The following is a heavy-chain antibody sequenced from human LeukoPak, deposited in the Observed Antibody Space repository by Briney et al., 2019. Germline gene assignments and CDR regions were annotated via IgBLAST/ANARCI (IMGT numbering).Heavy chain of an antibody. CDR2: IYYSGST. CDR1: GGSISSSSYY. CDR3: ARLGIAVAGTDWFDP. J-gene: IGHJ5*02. V-gene: IGHV4-39*01. Sequence: TETLSLTCTVSGGSISSSSYYWGWIRQPPGKGLEWIGSIYYSGSTYYNPSLKSRVTISVDTSKNQFSLKLCSVTAADTAVYYCARLGIAVAGTDWFDPWGQGTLVTVSS. D-gene: IGHD6-19*01.